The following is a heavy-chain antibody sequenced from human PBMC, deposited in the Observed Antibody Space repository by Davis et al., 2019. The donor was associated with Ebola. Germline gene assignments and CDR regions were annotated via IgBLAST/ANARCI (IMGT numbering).Heavy chain of an antibody. CDR2: INSDGSST. Sequence: HTGGSLRLSCAASGFTFSSYWLHWVPQAPGKGLVWVSRINSDGSSTSYADSVKGRFTISRDNAKNALFLQMNSLRDEDTAIYYCARDRFGDYAIDSWGQGTLVTVSS. V-gene: IGHV3-74*01. J-gene: IGHJ5*01. D-gene: IGHD4-17*01. CDR1: GFTFSSYW. CDR3: ARDRFGDYAIDS.